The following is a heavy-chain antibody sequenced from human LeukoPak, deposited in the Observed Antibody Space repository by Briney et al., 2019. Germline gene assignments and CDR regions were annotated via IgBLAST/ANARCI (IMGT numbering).Heavy chain of an antibody. V-gene: IGHV3-7*01. CDR2: IKQDGSEK. J-gene: IGHJ4*02. D-gene: IGHD4-23*01. Sequence: GGSLRLSCAASGFTFSSYWMSWVRQAPGKGLEWVANIKQDGSEKYYVDSVKGRFTISRDNAKNSLYLQMNSLRAEDTAVYYCASIYMTMVATPDYFDYWGQGTLVTVSS. CDR1: GFTFSSYW. CDR3: ASIYMTMVATPDYFDY.